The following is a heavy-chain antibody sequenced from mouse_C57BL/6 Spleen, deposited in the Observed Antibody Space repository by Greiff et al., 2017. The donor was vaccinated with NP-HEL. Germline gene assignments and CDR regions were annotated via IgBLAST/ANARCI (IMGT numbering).Heavy chain of an antibody. V-gene: IGHV5-17*01. D-gene: IGHD4-1*01. CDR3: ARSQTGRDFDY. CDR1: GFTFSDYG. J-gene: IGHJ2*01. CDR2: ISSGSSTI. Sequence: EVKLVESGGGLVKPGGSLKLSCAASGFTFSDYGMHWVRQAPEKGLEWVAYISSGSSTIYYADTVKGRFTISRANAKNTLFLQMTSRRSEDTAMYYGARSQTGRDFDYWGQGTTLTVSS.